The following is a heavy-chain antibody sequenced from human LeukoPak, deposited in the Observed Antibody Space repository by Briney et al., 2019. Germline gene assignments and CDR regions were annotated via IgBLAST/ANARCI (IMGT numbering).Heavy chain of an antibody. CDR3: AKGIAHDYGFDY. V-gene: IGHV3-9*01. Sequence: PGGSLRLSCAASGFTFDDYAMHWVRQAPGKGLEWVSGISWNSGSIGYADSVKGRFTISRDSAKSSLYLQMNSLRAEGTALYYCAKGIAHDYGFDYWGQGTLVTVSS. D-gene: IGHD4-17*01. J-gene: IGHJ4*02. CDR1: GFTFDDYA. CDR2: ISWNSGSI.